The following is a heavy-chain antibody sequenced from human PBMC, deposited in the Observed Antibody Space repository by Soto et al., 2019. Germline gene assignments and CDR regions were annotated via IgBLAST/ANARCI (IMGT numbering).Heavy chain of an antibody. Sequence: QLQLQESGPGLVKPSETLSLTCTVSGGSISSSSYYWGWIRQPPGKGLEWIGSIYYSGSTYYNPSLKSRVTISVDTSKNQFSLKLSSVTAADTAVYYCMTTVSTHYYYGMDVWGQGTTVTVSS. CDR3: MTTVSTHYYYGMDV. CDR2: IYYSGST. CDR1: GGSISSSSYY. V-gene: IGHV4-39*01. J-gene: IGHJ6*02. D-gene: IGHD4-4*01.